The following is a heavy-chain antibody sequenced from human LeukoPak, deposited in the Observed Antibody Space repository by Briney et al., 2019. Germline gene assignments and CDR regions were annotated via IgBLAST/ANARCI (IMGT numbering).Heavy chain of an antibody. V-gene: IGHV4-31*03. Sequence: SETLSLTCTVSGGSISSGSYYWSWIRQHLGKGLEWIGYIYYSGSTYYNPSLKSRVTISVDTSKNQFSLKLSSVTAADTAVYYCARDDGYSAFDYWGQGTLVTVSS. CDR1: GGSISSGSYY. CDR2: IYYSGST. D-gene: IGHD5-24*01. J-gene: IGHJ4*02. CDR3: ARDDGYSAFDY.